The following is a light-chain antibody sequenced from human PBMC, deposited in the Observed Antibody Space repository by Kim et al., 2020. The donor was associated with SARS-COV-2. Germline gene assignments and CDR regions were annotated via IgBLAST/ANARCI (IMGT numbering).Light chain of an antibody. J-gene: IGLJ1*01. Sequence: SYELTQPPSVSVSPGQTASITCSGDKLGDKYAYWYQQKPGQSPVLVIHQDTKRPSGIPERFSGSNSGDTATLTISGTQAMDEADYYCQTWDASTHNYVFG. CDR2: QDT. CDR3: QTWDASTHNYV. V-gene: IGLV3-1*01. CDR1: KLGDKY.